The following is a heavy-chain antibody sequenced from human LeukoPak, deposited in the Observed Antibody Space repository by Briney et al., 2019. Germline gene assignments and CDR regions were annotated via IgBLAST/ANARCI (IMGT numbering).Heavy chain of an antibody. D-gene: IGHD2-15*01. CDR1: GFTLSRYG. Sequence: GGSLGLSCVASGFTLSRYGMSWVRQAPGKGLEWVSGISGNDGSTYYADSVKGRFTISRDNSKNTLYVQMNNLRVDDTAVYYCAKFIMGYCSGGSCDDYFDYWGQGTLVTVSS. CDR2: ISGNDGST. V-gene: IGHV3-23*01. CDR3: AKFIMGYCSGGSCDDYFDY. J-gene: IGHJ4*02.